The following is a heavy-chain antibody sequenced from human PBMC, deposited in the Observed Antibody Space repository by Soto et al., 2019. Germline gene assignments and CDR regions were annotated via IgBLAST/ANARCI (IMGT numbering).Heavy chain of an antibody. Sequence: QVHLQESGPGLVKPSGTLSVTCDVSGGSISSTNWWGWVRQPPGKGLEWIGKIYPSGSTHYNPSLKSRVTISVDQSKDPFSLKLSSRTAADTAVYLCVREVYDMLPNSPNWGQGTLLPVYS. CDR3: VREVYDMLPNSPN. V-gene: IGHV4-4*02. CDR2: IYPSGST. CDR1: GGSISSTNW. D-gene: IGHD3-9*01. J-gene: IGHJ4*02.